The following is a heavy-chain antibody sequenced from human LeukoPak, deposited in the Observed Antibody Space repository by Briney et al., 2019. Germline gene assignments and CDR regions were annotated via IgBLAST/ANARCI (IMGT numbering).Heavy chain of an antibody. J-gene: IGHJ6*02. CDR2: IYYSGST. V-gene: IGHV4-39*01. D-gene: IGHD3-9*01. CDR1: GGSISSSSYY. Sequence: SETLSLTCTVSGGSISSSSYYWGWIRQPPGKGLEWIGSIYYSGSTYYNPSLKSRVTISVDTSKNQFSLKLSSVTAADTAVYYCARQTIEANAFYYYYGMDVWGQGTTVTVSS. CDR3: ARQTIEANAFYYYYGMDV.